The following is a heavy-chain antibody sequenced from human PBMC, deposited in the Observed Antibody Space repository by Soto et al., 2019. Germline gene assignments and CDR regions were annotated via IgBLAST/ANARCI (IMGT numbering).Heavy chain of an antibody. CDR1: GGSFSGYY. D-gene: IGHD2-8*01. CDR3: ARGMSVNWFDP. CDR2: INHSGST. J-gene: IGHJ5*02. V-gene: IGHV4-34*01. Sequence: PSETLSLTCAVYGGSFSGYYWSWIRQPPGKGLEWIGEINHSGSTNYNPSLKSRVTISVDTSKNQFSLKLNSVTAADTAVYYCARGMSVNWFDPWGQGTLVTVSS.